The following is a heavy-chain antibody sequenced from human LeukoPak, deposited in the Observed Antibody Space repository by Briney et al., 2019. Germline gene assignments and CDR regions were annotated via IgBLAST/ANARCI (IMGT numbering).Heavy chain of an antibody. D-gene: IGHD7-27*01. V-gene: IGHV3-20*04. CDR3: ARDKWGPDY. CDR2: ISWNAANR. J-gene: IGHJ4*02. CDR1: GFTFDNYN. Sequence: GGSLRLSCAASGFTFDNYNMNWVRQAPGKGLEWVSGISWNAANRGYADSVKGRFTISRDSAKNSLYLQMNSLRAEDTALYYCARDKWGPDYWGQGTLVTVSS.